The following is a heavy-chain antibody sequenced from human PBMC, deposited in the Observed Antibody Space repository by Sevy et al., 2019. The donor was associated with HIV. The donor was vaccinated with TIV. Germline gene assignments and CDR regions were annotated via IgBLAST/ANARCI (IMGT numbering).Heavy chain of an antibody. CDR1: GGSISSYY. J-gene: IGHJ3*02. D-gene: IGHD6-13*01. CDR3: VRDYSSSWYIQGNAFDI. V-gene: IGHV4-4*07. Sequence: SETLSLTCTVSGGSISSYYWSWIRQPAGKGLEWIGRIYTSGSTNYNPSLKSRVTMSVDTSKNQFSLKLSSVTAADTAVYYCVRDYSSSWYIQGNAFDIWGQGTMVTVS. CDR2: IYTSGST.